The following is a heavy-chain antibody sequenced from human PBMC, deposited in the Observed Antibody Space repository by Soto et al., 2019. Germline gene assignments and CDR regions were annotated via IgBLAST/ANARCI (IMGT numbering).Heavy chain of an antibody. Sequence: QVQLVQSGAEVKKPGSSVKVSCKASGGTFSSYAINGVRQAPGQGLEWMGGIIPIFGTANDAQKFQGRVTITADESTSTAYMELSSLRSEDKAVYYCARGFGNYYYYGMDVWGQGTTVTVSS. CDR3: ARGFGNYYYYGMDV. D-gene: IGHD3-10*01. CDR1: GGTFSSYA. CDR2: IIPIFGTA. V-gene: IGHV1-69*01. J-gene: IGHJ6*02.